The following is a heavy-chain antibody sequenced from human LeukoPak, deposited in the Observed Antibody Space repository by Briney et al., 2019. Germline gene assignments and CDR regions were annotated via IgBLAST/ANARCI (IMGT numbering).Heavy chain of an antibody. D-gene: IGHD6-19*01. J-gene: IGHJ4*02. Sequence: SETLSLTCTVSGGSNSSGDYYWSWIRQPPGKGLEWIGYIYYSGSTYYNPSLKSRVTISVDTSKNQFSLKLSSVTAADTAVYYCARDGLYYFDYWGQGTLVTVSS. V-gene: IGHV4-30-4*08. CDR2: IYYSGST. CDR3: ARDGLYYFDY. CDR1: GGSNSSGDYY.